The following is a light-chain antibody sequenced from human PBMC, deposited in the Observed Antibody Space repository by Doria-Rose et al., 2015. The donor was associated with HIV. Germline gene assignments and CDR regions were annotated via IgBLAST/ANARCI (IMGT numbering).Light chain of an antibody. V-gene: IGKV3-20*01. CDR1: QSFSSTH. Sequence: TQSPGTLSLSPGERATLSCRASQSFSSTHLAWYQQKPGQAPSLLIYDGSTRATDIPDRFSASGSGTDFTLTINRLEPEDFALYYCHQYGTSWTFGQGTKVEI. CDR3: HQYGTSWT. CDR2: DGS. J-gene: IGKJ1*01.